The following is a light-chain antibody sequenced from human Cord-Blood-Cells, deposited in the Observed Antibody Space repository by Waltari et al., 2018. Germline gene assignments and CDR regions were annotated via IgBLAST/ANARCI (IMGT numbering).Light chain of an antibody. Sequence: QSALTQPASVSGSPGQSITISCTGTSSDVGGYNLVSWYQQHPGKAPKLTIYEGSKRPSGVSNRFSGSKSGNTASLTISGLQAEDEADYYCCSYAGSSTWVFGGGTKLTVL. V-gene: IGLV2-23*01. CDR3: CSYAGSSTWV. CDR2: EGS. J-gene: IGLJ3*02. CDR1: SSDVGGYNL.